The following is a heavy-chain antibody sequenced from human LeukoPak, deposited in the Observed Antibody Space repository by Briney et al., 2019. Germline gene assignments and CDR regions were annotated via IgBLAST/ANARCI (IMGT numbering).Heavy chain of an antibody. CDR2: VKGKTDGAAP. D-gene: IGHD2-21*01. J-gene: IGHJ4*01. CDR3: ITEHN. V-gene: IGHV3-15*01. Sequence: PGGSLRLSCAASGFTFSSYAMSWVRQAPGKGLEWVGRVKGKTDGAAPDYAAPVKGRFSISTDDSRDTLYLQMRGLKTEDTAVYYCITEHNWGHGTLVTVSS. CDR1: GFTFSSYA.